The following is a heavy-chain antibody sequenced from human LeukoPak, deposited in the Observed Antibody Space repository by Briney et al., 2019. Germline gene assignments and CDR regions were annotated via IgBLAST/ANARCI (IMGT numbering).Heavy chain of an antibody. CDR1: GGSVTSYY. CDR3: ARDNGNWFDP. V-gene: IGHV4-59*02. J-gene: IGHJ5*02. D-gene: IGHD4-17*01. CDR2: IYYTGST. Sequence: SETLSLTCSVSGGSVTSYYWSWIRQPPGKGLEWIGYIYYTGSTSYNPSLKSRVTISVDTSKNQFSLKLSSVTAADTAVYYCARDNGNWFDPWGQGTLVTVSS.